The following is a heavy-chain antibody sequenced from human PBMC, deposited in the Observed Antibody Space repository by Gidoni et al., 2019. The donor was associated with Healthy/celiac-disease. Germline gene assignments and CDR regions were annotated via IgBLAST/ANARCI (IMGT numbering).Heavy chain of an antibody. V-gene: IGHV4-30-2*01. D-gene: IGHD1-26*01. Sequence: QLQLQESGPGLVKPSQTLFLTCAVSGGPISSGGYSWSWIRQPPGKGLEWIGYIYHSGSTYYNPSLKSRVTISVDRSKNQFPLKLSSVTAADTAVYYCAGIRYSGSYGSAAFDIWGQGTMVTVSS. CDR1: GGPISSGGYS. CDR2: IYHSGST. CDR3: AGIRYSGSYGSAAFDI. J-gene: IGHJ3*02.